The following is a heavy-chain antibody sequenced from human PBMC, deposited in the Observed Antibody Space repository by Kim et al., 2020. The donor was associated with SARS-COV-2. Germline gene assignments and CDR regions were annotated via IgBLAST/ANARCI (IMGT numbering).Heavy chain of an antibody. V-gene: IGHV3-33*05. D-gene: IGHD5-18*01. CDR1: GFTFSSYG. J-gene: IGHJ4*02. CDR2: ISYDGSNK. CDR3: ARDDGGWTAMVMDY. Sequence: GGSLRLSCAASGFTFSSYGMHWVRQAPGKGLEWVAVISYDGSNKYYADSVKGRFTISRDNSKNTLYLQMNSLRAEDTAVYYCARDDGGWTAMVMDYWGQGTLVTVSS.